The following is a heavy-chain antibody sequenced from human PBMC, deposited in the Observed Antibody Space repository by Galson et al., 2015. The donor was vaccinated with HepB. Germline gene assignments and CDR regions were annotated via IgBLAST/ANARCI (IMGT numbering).Heavy chain of an antibody. D-gene: IGHD1-26*01. J-gene: IGHJ4*02. CDR3: TKERRVGAVVEFEF. CDR2: ISGGGDET. V-gene: IGHV3-23*01. CDR1: GFTFDMYA. Sequence: SLRLSCAASGFTFDMYAMSWVRQAPGKGLEWVSAISGGGDETYCTDSVKGRFIISRDNSKNTLYVQMNSLRAEDTAVYYCTKERRVGAVVEFEFWGQGIPVTVSS.